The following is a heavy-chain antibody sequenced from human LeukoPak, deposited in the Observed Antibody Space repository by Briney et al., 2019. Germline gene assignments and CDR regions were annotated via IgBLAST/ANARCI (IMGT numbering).Heavy chain of an antibody. CDR2: IKQDGSEK. D-gene: IGHD5-12*01. Sequence: QPGGSLRLSCAASGFTFSSFWMTWVRQAPGKGLEWVANIKQDGSEKNYVDSVKGRFAISRDNAKNSLCLQMNSLRAEDTAVYYCARDRIGYTDYWGQGTLVTVSS. CDR3: ARDRIGYTDY. V-gene: IGHV3-7*01. CDR1: GFTFSSFW. J-gene: IGHJ4*02.